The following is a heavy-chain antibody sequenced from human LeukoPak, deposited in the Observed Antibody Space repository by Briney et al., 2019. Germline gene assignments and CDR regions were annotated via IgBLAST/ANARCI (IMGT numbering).Heavy chain of an antibody. Sequence: PSETLSLTCAVSGFSVSTIHYYWGWVRQSPGKGLEWIASIDHGGGIHCIPSLQSRLTISRDTSNNHFSLRLSSVTAADTAVYYCGGEFGKRNHDHWGRGILVTVSS. J-gene: IGHJ4*02. D-gene: IGHD1-14*01. CDR2: IDHGGGI. CDR1: GFSVSTIHYY. V-gene: IGHV4-38-2*01. CDR3: GGEFGKRNHDH.